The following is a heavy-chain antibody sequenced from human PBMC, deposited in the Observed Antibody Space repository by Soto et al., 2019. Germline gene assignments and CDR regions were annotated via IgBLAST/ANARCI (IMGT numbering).Heavy chain of an antibody. CDR2: IYYSGST. V-gene: IGHV4-59*01. J-gene: IGHJ4*02. CDR3: ARATGSPYYFDY. Sequence: KPSETLSLTCTVSGGSISSYYWSWIRQPPGKGLEWIGYIYYSGSTNYNPSLKSRVTKSVDTSKNQFSLKLSSVTAADTAVYYCARATGSPYYFDYWGQGTLVTVSS. CDR1: GGSISSYY. D-gene: IGHD1-1*01.